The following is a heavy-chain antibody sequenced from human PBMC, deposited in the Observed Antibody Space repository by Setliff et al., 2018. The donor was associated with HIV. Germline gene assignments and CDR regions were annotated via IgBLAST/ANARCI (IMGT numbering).Heavy chain of an antibody. V-gene: IGHV4-4*07. CDR1: GGSISIYY. J-gene: IGHJ3*02. Sequence: SETLSLTCTVSGGSISIYYWSWIRQLPGEGLEWIGRISAGGYTYYNPSLQSRVTMSVDMSKNQFSLKLSSVTAADTAIYYCARDRSGTSYAGDDAFHIWGQGAMVTVSS. D-gene: IGHD3-3*01. CDR3: ARDRSGTSYAGDDAFHI. CDR2: ISAGGYT.